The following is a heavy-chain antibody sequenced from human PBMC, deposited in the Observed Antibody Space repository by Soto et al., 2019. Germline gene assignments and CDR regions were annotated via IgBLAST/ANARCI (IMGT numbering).Heavy chain of an antibody. CDR3: AREEKQLSRYGGDFDY. J-gene: IGHJ4*02. D-gene: IGHD3-16*01. Sequence: QVQLQESGPGLVKPSETLSLTCSVSDGSVNTGNYYWSWIRQPPGKGLEWIGHIYYIGTTNYNPSLKCGVTISVDTSKNQLSLKVTFVTAADEAVYFCAREEKQLSRYGGDFDYWGQGILVTVSS. V-gene: IGHV4-61*01. CDR2: IYYIGTT. CDR1: DGSVNTGNYY.